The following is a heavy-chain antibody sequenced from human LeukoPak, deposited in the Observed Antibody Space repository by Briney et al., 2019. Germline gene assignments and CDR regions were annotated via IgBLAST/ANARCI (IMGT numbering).Heavy chain of an antibody. Sequence: SVKVSCKASGGTFSSYAISWVRQAPGQGLEWMGGIIPIFGTANYAQKFQGRVTITADESTSTAYMELSSLRSEDTAVYYCARDQPFMTTVTTSAVGDYYYYGTDVWGQGTTVTVSS. V-gene: IGHV1-69*13. CDR3: ARDQPFMTTVTTSAVGDYYYYGTDV. CDR1: GGTFSSYA. J-gene: IGHJ6*02. D-gene: IGHD4-17*01. CDR2: IIPIFGTA.